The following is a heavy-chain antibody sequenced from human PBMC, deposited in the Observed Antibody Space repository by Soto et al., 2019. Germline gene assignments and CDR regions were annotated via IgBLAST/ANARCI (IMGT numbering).Heavy chain of an antibody. Sequence: PGESLKISCKGSGYSFTRSWIAWVRQMPGKGLEWVGSIYPGDSDTRYSPSFQGQVTISVDKSISTAYLQWRNLKASDTAIYYCARPTMRDGTDVSGQGTTVTVSS. CDR3: ARPTMRDGTDV. J-gene: IGHJ6*02. V-gene: IGHV5-51*01. CDR2: IYPGDSDT. CDR1: GYSFTRSW.